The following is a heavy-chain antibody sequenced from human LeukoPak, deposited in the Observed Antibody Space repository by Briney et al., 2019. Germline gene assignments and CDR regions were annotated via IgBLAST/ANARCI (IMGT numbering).Heavy chain of an antibody. Sequence: PGGSLRFSCAASGFTFSDYYMSWIRQAPGKGLEWVSYISSSGSTIYYADSVKGRFTISRDNAKNSLYLQMNSLRAEDTAVYYCARDATGSSPGPWFDPWGQGTLVTVSS. CDR1: GFTFSDYY. J-gene: IGHJ5*02. V-gene: IGHV3-11*01. D-gene: IGHD6-6*01. CDR2: ISSSGSTI. CDR3: ARDATGSSPGPWFDP.